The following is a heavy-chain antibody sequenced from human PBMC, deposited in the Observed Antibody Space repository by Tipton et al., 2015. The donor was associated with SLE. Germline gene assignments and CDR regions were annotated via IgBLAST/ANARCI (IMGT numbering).Heavy chain of an antibody. CDR2: INHSGST. Sequence: TLSLTCAVYGGSFSGYYWSWIRQPPGKGLEWIGEINHSGSTNYNPSLKSRVTISVDTSKNQFSLKLSSVTAADTAVYYCARRPYASSWSEMDVWGQGTTVTVSS. J-gene: IGHJ6*02. CDR1: GGSFSGYY. D-gene: IGHD6-13*01. V-gene: IGHV4-34*01. CDR3: ARRPYASSWSEMDV.